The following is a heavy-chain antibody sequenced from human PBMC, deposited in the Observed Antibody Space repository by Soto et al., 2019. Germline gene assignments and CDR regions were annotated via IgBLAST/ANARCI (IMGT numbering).Heavy chain of an antibody. CDR2: IYHSGST. CDR3: AKYPSGSSYFDY. V-gene: IGHV4-4*02. Sequence: SETLSLTCAVSSGSISSSNWWSWVRQPPGKGLEWIGEIYHSGSTNYNPSLKSRVTISVYKSKNQFSLKLSSVTAADTAVYYCAKYPSGSSYFDYWGQGTLVTVSS. J-gene: IGHJ4*02. D-gene: IGHD3-10*01. CDR1: SGSISSSNW.